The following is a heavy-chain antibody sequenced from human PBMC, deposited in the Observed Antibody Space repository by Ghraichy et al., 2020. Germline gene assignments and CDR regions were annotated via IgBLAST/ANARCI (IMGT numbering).Heavy chain of an antibody. CDR3: ALGRGGYDFWRGVWFDP. CDR2: IYPGDSDT. Sequence: GESLNISCKGSGYSFTSYWIGWVRQMPGKGLEWMGSIYPGDSDTRYSPSFQGQVTISADKSISTAYLQWSSLKASETAMYYCALGRGGYDFWRGVWFDPWGQGTLVTVSS. J-gene: IGHJ5*02. D-gene: IGHD5-12*01. V-gene: IGHV5-51*01. CDR1: GYSFTSYW.